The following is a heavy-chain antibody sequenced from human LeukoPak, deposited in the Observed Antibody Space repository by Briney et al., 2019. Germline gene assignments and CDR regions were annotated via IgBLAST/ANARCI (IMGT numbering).Heavy chain of an antibody. V-gene: IGHV3-33*01. CDR1: GFNFSTYG. CDR3: ARDHYDSGSDFDY. J-gene: IGHJ4*02. Sequence: GGSLRLSCAASGFNFSTYGMHWVRQAPGKGLEWVAVIWYDGINKYNADSVKGRFTISRDNSKNTLYLQMNSLRAEDTAVYYCARDHYDSGSDFDYWGQGTLVTVSS. CDR2: IWYDGINK. D-gene: IGHD3-10*01.